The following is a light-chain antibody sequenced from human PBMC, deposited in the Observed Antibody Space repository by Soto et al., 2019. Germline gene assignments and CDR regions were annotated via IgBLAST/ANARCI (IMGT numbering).Light chain of an antibody. V-gene: IGKV1-39*01. CDR2: AAS. J-gene: IGKJ1*01. CDR1: QSINTY. CDR3: QQRYTNTKT. Sequence: IQMAQCPSSLSASFGDRVAIAGGASQSINTYLNWYQQTQGKAPKILMYAASNLQSGVPSRFSGYGSGTDFTLTISRLKNEDFATYDGQQRYTNTKTFGQGTKVDIK.